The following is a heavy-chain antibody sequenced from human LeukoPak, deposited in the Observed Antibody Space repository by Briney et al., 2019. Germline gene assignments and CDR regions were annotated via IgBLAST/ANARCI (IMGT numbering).Heavy chain of an antibody. CDR3: AVSTSNWYPDL. CDR1: GGSISTTTYY. V-gene: IGHV4-39*01. Sequence: PSETLSLTCTVSGGSISTTTYYWGWIRQPPGKGLEWIGSIYYSGSTFHNPSLKSRVTISVDTSKNQFSLNLSSVTAADTAVYYCAVSTSNWYPDLWGRGTLVTVSS. D-gene: IGHD2-2*01. J-gene: IGHJ2*01. CDR2: IYYSGST.